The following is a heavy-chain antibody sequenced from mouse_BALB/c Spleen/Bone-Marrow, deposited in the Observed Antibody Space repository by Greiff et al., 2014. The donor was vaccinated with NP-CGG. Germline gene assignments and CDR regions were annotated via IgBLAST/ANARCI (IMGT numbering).Heavy chain of an antibody. J-gene: IGHJ3*01. CDR3: ARGGYDGAWFAY. Sequence: VQLVESGPELVKPGPSVRISCKASGYTFTSYYIHWVKQRPGQGLEWIGWIYPGNVNTNYNEKFKGKATLTADKSSSTAYMQLSSLTSEDSAVYFCARGGYDGAWFAYWGQGTLVTVSA. V-gene: IGHV1S56*01. CDR2: IYPGNVNT. D-gene: IGHD2-14*01. CDR1: GYTFTSYY.